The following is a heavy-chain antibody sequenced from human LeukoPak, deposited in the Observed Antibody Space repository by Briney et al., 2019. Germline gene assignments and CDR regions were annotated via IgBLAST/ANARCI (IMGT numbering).Heavy chain of an antibody. V-gene: IGHV1-24*01. CDR3: SSSGVEEWQGLHF. J-gene: IGHJ4*02. D-gene: IGHD3-3*01. Sequence: AETDTIYAQKFQGRVTMTEDTSSDTAYMELNSLTSEDTAVYYCSSSGVEEWQGLHFWGQGTLVTVSS. CDR2: AETDT.